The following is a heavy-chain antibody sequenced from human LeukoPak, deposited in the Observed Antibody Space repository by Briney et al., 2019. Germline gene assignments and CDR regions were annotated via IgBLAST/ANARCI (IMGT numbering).Heavy chain of an antibody. V-gene: IGHV1-69*04. J-gene: IGHJ4*02. CDR3: ARRNWNDGSFDY. D-gene: IGHD1-1*01. Sequence: ASVKVSCKASGGTFSNYAISWVRQAPGQGLEWMGRIIPILGIANYAQKLQGRVTMTTDTSTSTAYMELRSLRSDDTAVYYCARRNWNDGSFDYWGQGTLVTVSS. CDR2: IIPILGIA. CDR1: GGTFSNYA.